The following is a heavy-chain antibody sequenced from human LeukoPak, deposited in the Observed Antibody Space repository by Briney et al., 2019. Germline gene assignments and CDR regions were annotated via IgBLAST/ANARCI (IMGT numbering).Heavy chain of an antibody. CDR2: IWYDGSNK. J-gene: IGHJ4*02. V-gene: IGHV3-33*01. CDR3: ARDEDHYVDY. CDR1: GFTFSSCG. Sequence: GGSLRLSCAASGFTFSSCGIQWVRQAPGKGLGWVAVIWYDGSNKYYADSVKGRFTISRDNSKNTLYLQMNSLRAEDTAVYYCARDEDHYVDYWGQGTLLTVSS.